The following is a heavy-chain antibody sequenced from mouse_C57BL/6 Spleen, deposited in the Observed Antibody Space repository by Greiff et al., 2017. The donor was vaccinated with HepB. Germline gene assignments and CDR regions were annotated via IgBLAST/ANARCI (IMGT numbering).Heavy chain of an antibody. Sequence: DVKLQESGPGLVKPSQSLSLTCSVTGYSITSGYYWNWIRQFPGNKLEWMGYISYDGSNNYNPSLKNRISITRDTSKNQFFLKLNSVTTEDTATYYCARRGGDYAMDYWGQGTSVTVSS. J-gene: IGHJ4*01. V-gene: IGHV3-6*01. CDR1: GYSITSGYY. CDR2: ISYDGSN. CDR3: ARRGGDYAMDY.